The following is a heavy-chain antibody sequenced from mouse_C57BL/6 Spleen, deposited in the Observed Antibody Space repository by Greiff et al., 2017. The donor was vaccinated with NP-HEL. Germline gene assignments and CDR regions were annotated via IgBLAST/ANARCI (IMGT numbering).Heavy chain of an antibody. J-gene: IGHJ1*03. V-gene: IGHV1-53*01. Sequence: QVQLQQSGTELVKPGASVKLSCKASGYTFTSYWMHWVKQRPGQGLEWIGNINPSNGGTNYNEKFKSKATLTVDKSSSTAYMQLSSLTSEDSAVYYCARGVGDYDYWYFDVWGTGTTVTVSS. D-gene: IGHD2-4*01. CDR1: GYTFTSYW. CDR2: INPSNGGT. CDR3: ARGVGDYDYWYFDV.